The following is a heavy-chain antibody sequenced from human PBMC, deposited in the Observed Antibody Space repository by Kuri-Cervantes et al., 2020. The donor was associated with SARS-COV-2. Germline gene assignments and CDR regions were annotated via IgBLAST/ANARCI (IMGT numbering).Heavy chain of an antibody. CDR3: ARDGRYCTDGVCSYSYFYYMDV. CDR1: EGTFSNYA. V-gene: IGHV1-69*13. CDR2: LIPVFGTT. D-gene: IGHD2-8*01. J-gene: IGHJ6*03. Sequence: LVKVSCKASEGTFSNYAISWVRQAPGQGLEWMGGLIPVFGTTSYAQKFQGRVTITADESTSTAYMELRSLRSEDTAVYYCARDGRYCTDGVCSYSYFYYMDVWGKGTTVTVSS.